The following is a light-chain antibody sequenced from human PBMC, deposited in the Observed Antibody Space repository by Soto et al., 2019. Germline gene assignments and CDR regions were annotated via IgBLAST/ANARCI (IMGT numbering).Light chain of an antibody. CDR1: QSVLYSSNNKNY. CDR2: WAS. Sequence: DIVMTQSPDSLAVSLGERATINCKSSQSVLYSSNNKNYLAWYQQKPGQPPKLLIYWASTRESGVPDRFSGSGSGTDFTLTISSLQAEDVAVYYCQQYNSYPETFGQGTKVEIK. V-gene: IGKV4-1*01. CDR3: QQYNSYPET. J-gene: IGKJ1*01.